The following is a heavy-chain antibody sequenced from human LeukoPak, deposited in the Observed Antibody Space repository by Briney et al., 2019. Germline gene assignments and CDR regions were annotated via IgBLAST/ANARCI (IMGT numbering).Heavy chain of an antibody. Sequence: GGSLRLSCAASGFTFNDYYMSWIRQAPGKGLEWLSYINIGGTNTHYADSVKGRFTISRDNAKKSLYLEMNNLRAEDTAVYYCATDGAGFDTWGQGVVVTVSS. CDR1: GFTFNDYY. CDR3: ATDGAGFDT. V-gene: IGHV3-11*01. CDR2: INIGGTNT. J-gene: IGHJ5*02.